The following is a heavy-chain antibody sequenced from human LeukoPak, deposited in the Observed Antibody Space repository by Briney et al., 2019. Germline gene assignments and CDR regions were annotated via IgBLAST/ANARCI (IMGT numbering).Heavy chain of an antibody. Sequence: PSQTLSLTCTISGGSISSGGYCWNWIRQPPGKGLEWIGYIYYSGSTYYNPSLKSRVTISVDTSKNQFSLKLSSVTAADTAVYYCARGSEHFDYWGQGTLVTVSS. CDR1: GGSISSGGYC. J-gene: IGHJ4*02. CDR3: ARGSEHFDY. V-gene: IGHV4-31*03. CDR2: IYYSGST.